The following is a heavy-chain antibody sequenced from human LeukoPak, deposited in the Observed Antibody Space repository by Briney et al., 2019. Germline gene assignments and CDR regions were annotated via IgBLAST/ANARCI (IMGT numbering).Heavy chain of an antibody. CDR2: IYYSGST. CDR3: ARASDPFDY. CDR1: GGSISSYY. Sequence: SETLSLTCTVSGGSISSYYWSWIRQPPGKGLEWIGYIYYSGSTNYNPSLKSRVTISVDTSKNQFSLKLSSVTAADTAVYYCARASDPFDYWGQGTLVTVSS. V-gene: IGHV4-59*01. J-gene: IGHJ4*02.